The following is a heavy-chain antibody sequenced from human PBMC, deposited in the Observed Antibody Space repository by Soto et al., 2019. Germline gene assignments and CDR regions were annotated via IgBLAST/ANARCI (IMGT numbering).Heavy chain of an antibody. J-gene: IGHJ4*02. V-gene: IGHV4-31*03. D-gene: IGHD5-18*01. CDR3: ARYAYTYGSDY. CDR2: IYYSGST. CDR1: GGSISSGGYY. Sequence: QVQLQESGPGLVKPSQTLSLTCTVSGGSISSGGYYWSWIRQHPGKGLEWIGYIYYSGSTYYNPSLQSRVSISVDTSKNQSSLRLSSVTAADTAVYYCARYAYTYGSDYWGQGTLVTVSS.